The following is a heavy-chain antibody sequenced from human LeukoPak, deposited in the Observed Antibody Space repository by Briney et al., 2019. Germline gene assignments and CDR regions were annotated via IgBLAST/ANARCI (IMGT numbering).Heavy chain of an antibody. CDR1: GFTFSSYA. V-gene: IGHV3-23*01. CDR3: AKDMGPFGSTVTGY. J-gene: IGHJ4*02. CDR2: ISGSGGST. D-gene: IGHD4-4*01. Sequence: PGGSLRLSCEASGFTFSSYAMSWVRQAPGKGLEWVSGISGSGGSTYYADSVKGRFTISRDNSKNTLYLQMNSLRAEDTAVYYCAKDMGPFGSTVTGYWGQGTLVTVSS.